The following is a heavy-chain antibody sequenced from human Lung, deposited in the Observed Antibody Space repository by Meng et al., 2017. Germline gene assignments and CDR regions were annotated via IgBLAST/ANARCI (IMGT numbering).Heavy chain of an antibody. V-gene: IGHV3-21*01. CDR2: ISNTGKYI. J-gene: IGHJ4*02. Sequence: EVQLGESGGGLVKPGGSLRLSCAASEFTFSDYSMNWVRQAPGKGLEWVSCISNTGKYIYYADSVKGRFTISRDNAKNSLYLQINSLRAEDTAVYYCARGSYQPLLLSALDYWGQGTLVTVSS. CDR1: EFTFSDYS. D-gene: IGHD2-15*01. CDR3: ARGSYQPLLLSALDY.